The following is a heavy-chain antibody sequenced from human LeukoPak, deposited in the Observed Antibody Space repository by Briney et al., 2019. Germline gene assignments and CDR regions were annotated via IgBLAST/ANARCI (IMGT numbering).Heavy chain of an antibody. D-gene: IGHD3-10*01. CDR2: TYYSGST. V-gene: IGHV4-39*07. J-gene: IGHJ4*02. Sequence: PSETLSLTCTVSGGSISSSSYYWGWIRQPPGKGLEWIGSTYYSGSTYYNPSLKSRVTISVDTSKNQFSLKLSSVTAADTAVYYCARDNYGSGSYWGQGTLVTVSS. CDR3: ARDNYGSGSY. CDR1: GGSISSSSYY.